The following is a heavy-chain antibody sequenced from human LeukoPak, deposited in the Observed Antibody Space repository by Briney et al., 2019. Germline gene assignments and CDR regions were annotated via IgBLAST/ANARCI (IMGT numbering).Heavy chain of an antibody. J-gene: IGHJ2*01. CDR1: GFTFSSYA. V-gene: IGHV3-23*01. Sequence: PGGSLRLSCAASGFTFSSYAMSWVRQAPGKGLEWVSTIGGSGDTTFDADSVKGRFTISRDNSKYTLFLQMNSLGAEDTAVYYCAKSRGLGPSNTPNWYFDLWGRGTLVTVSS. CDR2: IGGSGDTT. D-gene: IGHD3/OR15-3a*01. CDR3: AKSRGLGPSNTPNWYFDL.